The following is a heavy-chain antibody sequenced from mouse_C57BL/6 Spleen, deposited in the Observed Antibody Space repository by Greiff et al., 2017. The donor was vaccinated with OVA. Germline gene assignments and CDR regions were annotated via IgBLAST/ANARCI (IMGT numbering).Heavy chain of an antibody. V-gene: IGHV1-80*01. Sequence: QVQLKQSGAELVKPGASVKISCKASGYAFSSYWMNWVKQRPGKGLEWIGQIYPGDGDTNYNGKFKGKATLTADKSSSTAYMQLSSLTSENAAVYFCARCYCGCSSFDYWGKGTTLTVSS. CDR1: GYAFSSYW. CDR2: IYPGDGDT. J-gene: IGHJ2*01. CDR3: ARCYCGCSSFDY. D-gene: IGHD1-1*01.